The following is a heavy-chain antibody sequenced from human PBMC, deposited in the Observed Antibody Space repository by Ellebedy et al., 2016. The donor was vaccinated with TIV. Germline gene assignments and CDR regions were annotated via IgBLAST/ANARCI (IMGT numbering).Heavy chain of an antibody. Sequence: MPSETLSLTCTVSGGFITNYYWSWIRQPAGKGLEWIGRLYSRGSTTYNPSLKSRVTMSVDTSKNQFSLKLSSVTAADTAVYYCARAGYCSSTNCYPHYYYGMDVWGQGTTVTVSS. CDR3: ARAGYCSSTNCYPHYYYGMDV. V-gene: IGHV4-4*07. CDR1: GGFITNYY. CDR2: LYSRGST. J-gene: IGHJ6*02. D-gene: IGHD2-2*03.